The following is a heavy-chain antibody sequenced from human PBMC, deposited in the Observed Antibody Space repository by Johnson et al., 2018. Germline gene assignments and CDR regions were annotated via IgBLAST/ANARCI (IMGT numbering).Heavy chain of an antibody. Sequence: QVQLVESGAEVKKXGSSXKVXCKTSGGTFSSYAFSWVRQAPGPGLEWMGWIIGMFGTAHYAQRFQGRVTITADEFTSTAYMELSSLTSEDTAVYYCARSAYYYHTGYFQHWGQGTLVTVSS. CDR2: IIGMFGTA. J-gene: IGHJ1*01. CDR3: ARSAYYYHTGYFQH. D-gene: IGHD3-22*01. CDR1: GGTFSSYA. V-gene: IGHV1-69*01.